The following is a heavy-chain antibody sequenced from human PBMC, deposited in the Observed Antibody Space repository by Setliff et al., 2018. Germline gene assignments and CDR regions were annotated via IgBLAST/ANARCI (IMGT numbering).Heavy chain of an antibody. CDR2: IYSSGST. V-gene: IGHV4-31*03. CDR3: AREQWLDPPGYYYMDV. J-gene: IGHJ6*03. Sequence: PSETLSLTCTVSGGSISSGDYYWSWIRQPPGKGLECIGYIYSSGSTYYNPSLKSRVSISVDTSKNHFSLKLSSVTAADTAVYYCAREQWLDPPGYYYMDVWAKGTTVTVSS. CDR1: GGSISSGDYY. D-gene: IGHD6-19*01.